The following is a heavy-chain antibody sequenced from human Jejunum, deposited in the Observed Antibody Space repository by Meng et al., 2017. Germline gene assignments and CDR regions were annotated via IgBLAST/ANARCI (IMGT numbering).Heavy chain of an antibody. J-gene: IGHJ4*02. CDR1: GGSVGRAGYQ. V-gene: IGHV4-61*08. CDR2: ANT. D-gene: IGHD1-26*01. CDR3: ARDSMGSLDY. Sequence: VELQASGPGLVGPSETLSLFCTVSGGSVGRAGYQWGWIRQPPGRGLEWIGYANTNYNPSLKRRVTISLDTSRNLFSLSLTSVTAADTAVYYCARDSMGSLDYWGQGILVTVSS.